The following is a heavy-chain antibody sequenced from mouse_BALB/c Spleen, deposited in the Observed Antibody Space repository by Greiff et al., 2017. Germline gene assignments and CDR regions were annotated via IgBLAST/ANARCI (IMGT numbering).Heavy chain of an antibody. J-gene: IGHJ2*01. Sequence: EVMLVESGGGLVKPGGSLKLSCAASGFAFSSYDMSWVRQTPEKRLEWVAYISSGGGSTYYPDTVKGRFTISRDNAKNTLYLQMSSLKSEDTAMYYCARRKSVGYGLDYWGQGTTLTVSS. CDR3: ARRKSVGYGLDY. CDR2: ISSGGGST. CDR1: GFAFSSYD. V-gene: IGHV5-12-1*01. D-gene: IGHD2-10*02.